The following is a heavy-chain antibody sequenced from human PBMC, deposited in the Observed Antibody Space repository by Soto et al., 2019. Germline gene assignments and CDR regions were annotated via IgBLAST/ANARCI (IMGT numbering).Heavy chain of an antibody. V-gene: IGHV1-3*01. CDR3: ARPDCGGDCYRFDP. CDR2: INAGNGNT. J-gene: IGHJ5*02. CDR1: GYTFTSYA. Sequence: ASVKVSCKASGYTFTSYAMHWVRQAPGQRLEWMGWINAGNGNTKYSQKFQGRVTITRDTSASTAYMELSSLRSEDTAVYYCARPDCGGDCYRFDPWGQGTLVTVSS. D-gene: IGHD2-21*02.